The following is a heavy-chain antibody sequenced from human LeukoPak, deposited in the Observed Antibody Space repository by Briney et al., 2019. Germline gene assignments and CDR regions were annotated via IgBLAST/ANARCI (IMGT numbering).Heavy chain of an antibody. CDR2: IRYDGSNK. V-gene: IGHV3-30*02. D-gene: IGHD1-7*01. Sequence: PGGSLRLSCAASGFTFSSYGMHWVRQAPGKGLEWVAFIRYDGSNKYYADSVKGRFTISRDNSKNTLYLQMNSLRAEDTAVYYCAKVKGRGYNWNYYFDYWGQGTLVTVSS. CDR1: GFTFSSYG. CDR3: AKVKGRGYNWNYYFDY. J-gene: IGHJ4*02.